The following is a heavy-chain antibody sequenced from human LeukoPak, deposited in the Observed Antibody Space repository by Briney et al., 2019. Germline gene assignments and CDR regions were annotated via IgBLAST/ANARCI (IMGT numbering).Heavy chain of an antibody. CDR2: IGGSGGST. CDR1: GFTFSSYA. J-gene: IGHJ4*02. D-gene: IGHD1-26*01. Sequence: GGSLRLSCAASGFTFSSYAMSWVRQAPGKGLEWVSAIGGSGGSTYYADSVKGRFTISRDNSKNTLYLQMNSLKSEDTAVYYCVTEVSGSFPTWGQGTQVTVSS. V-gene: IGHV3-23*01. CDR3: VTEVSGSFPT.